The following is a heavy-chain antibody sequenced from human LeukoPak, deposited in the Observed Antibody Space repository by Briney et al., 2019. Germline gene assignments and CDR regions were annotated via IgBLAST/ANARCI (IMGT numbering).Heavy chain of an antibody. V-gene: IGHV4-34*01. J-gene: IGHJ4*02. D-gene: IGHD3-9*01. CDR3: ARVDILTGYSSDY. CDR1: GGSFSGYY. CDR2: INHSGST. Sequence: PSETLSLTCAVYGGSFSGYYWSWIRQPPGKGLEWIEEINHSGSTNYNPSLKSRVTISVDTSKNQFSLKLSSVTAADTAVYYCARVDILTGYSSDYWGQGTLVTVSS.